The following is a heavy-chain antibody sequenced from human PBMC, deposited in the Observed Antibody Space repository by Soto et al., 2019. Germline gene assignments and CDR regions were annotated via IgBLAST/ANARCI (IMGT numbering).Heavy chain of an antibody. CDR2: IIPIFGTA. V-gene: IGHV1-69*13. Sequence: SVKVSCKASGGTFSSYAISWVRQAPGQGLEWMGGIIPIFGTANYAQKFQGRVTITADESTSTAYMELSSLRSEDTAVYYCASSSNYFDWLLVPLDPWGQGTLVTVSS. D-gene: IGHD3-9*01. J-gene: IGHJ5*02. CDR1: GGTFSSYA. CDR3: ASSSNYFDWLLVPLDP.